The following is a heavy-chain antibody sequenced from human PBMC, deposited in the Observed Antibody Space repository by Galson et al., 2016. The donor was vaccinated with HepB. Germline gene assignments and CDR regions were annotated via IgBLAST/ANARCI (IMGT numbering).Heavy chain of an antibody. CDR2: ISPYNGNT. CDR3: ARDRHQYSSGWYVGGMDV. J-gene: IGHJ6*02. CDR1: GYTFSGHG. V-gene: IGHV1-18*01. Sequence: SVKVSCKASGYTFSGHGIAWVRQAPGQGLEWMGYISPYNGNTDYAQKLQGRVTMTTDTSTSTAYMELRSLRSDDTAVYYCARDRHQYSSGWYVGGMDVWGQGTTVTVSS. D-gene: IGHD6-19*01.